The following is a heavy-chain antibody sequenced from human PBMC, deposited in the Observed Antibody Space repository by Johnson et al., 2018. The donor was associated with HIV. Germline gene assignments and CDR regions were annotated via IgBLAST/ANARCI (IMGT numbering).Heavy chain of an antibody. CDR3: ATGDGRGAFDI. D-gene: IGHD7-27*01. V-gene: IGHV3-66*02. CDR2: IYSGGST. CDR1: GFTFSSYW. Sequence: VQLVESGGGLVQPGGSLRLSCAASGFTFSSYWMSWVRQAPGKGLEWVSVIYSGGSTYYADSVQGRFTISRDNSKHTLYLQMNSLRAEDTGVYYCATGDGRGAFDIWGQGTMVTVSS. J-gene: IGHJ3*02.